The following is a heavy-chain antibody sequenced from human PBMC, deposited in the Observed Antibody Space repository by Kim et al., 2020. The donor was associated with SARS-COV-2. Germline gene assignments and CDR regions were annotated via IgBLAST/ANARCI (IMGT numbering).Heavy chain of an antibody. J-gene: IGHJ6*02. CDR1: GFSFSSYA. CDR2: ISYDGSNK. Sequence: GGSLRLSCAASGFSFSSYAMHWVRQAPGKGLEWVAVISYDGSNKYYADSVKGRFTISRDNSKNTLYLQMNSLRAEDTAVYYCARARDRSYHYGTDVWG. V-gene: IGHV3-30-3*01. CDR3: ARARDRSYHYGTDV.